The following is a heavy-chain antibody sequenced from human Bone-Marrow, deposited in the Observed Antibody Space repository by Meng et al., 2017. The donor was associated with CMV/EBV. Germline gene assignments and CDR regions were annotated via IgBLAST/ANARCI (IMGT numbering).Heavy chain of an antibody. CDR2: IIHIFGAA. V-gene: IGHV1-69*05. CDR3: ARNMYQLLFDDAFDI. D-gene: IGHD2-2*01. Sequence: SVKVSCKASGDTFSSYTINWVRQAPGQVLEWMGGIIHIFGAANYAQNFQGRVTITTDESTSTAYMELSSLRSEDTAVYYCARNMYQLLFDDAFDIWGQGTMVTV. CDR1: GDTFSSYT. J-gene: IGHJ3*02.